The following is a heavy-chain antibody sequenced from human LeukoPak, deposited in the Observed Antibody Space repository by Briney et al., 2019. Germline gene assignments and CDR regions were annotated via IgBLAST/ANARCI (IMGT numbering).Heavy chain of an antibody. CDR3: ARGGGYCSSTSCYEY. V-gene: IGHV3-74*01. CDR1: GFTFSSYW. D-gene: IGHD2-2*01. CDR2: INSDGSST. J-gene: IGHJ4*02. Sequence: PGGSLRLSCAASGFTFSSYWMHWVRQAPGKGLVWVSRINSDGSSTSYADSVKGRFTISRDNAKNTLYLQMNSLRAEDTAVYYCARGGGYCSSTSCYEYWGQGTLVTVSS.